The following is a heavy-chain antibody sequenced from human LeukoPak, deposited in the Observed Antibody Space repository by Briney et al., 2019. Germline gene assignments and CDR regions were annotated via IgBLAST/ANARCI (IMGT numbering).Heavy chain of an antibody. CDR2: INTSGGTT. CDR1: GYIFTSYS. D-gene: IGHD3-22*01. J-gene: IGHJ4*02. Sequence: ASVKVSCKASGYIFTSYSMHWVRRVPGQGLEWMGIINTSGGTTNYAQKFQGRVTMTRDTSTSTVYMDLSSLRSEDTAMYYCARDLSHRYYHSTGYAFDYWGQGTPVTVSS. CDR3: ARDLSHRYYHSTGYAFDY. V-gene: IGHV1-46*01.